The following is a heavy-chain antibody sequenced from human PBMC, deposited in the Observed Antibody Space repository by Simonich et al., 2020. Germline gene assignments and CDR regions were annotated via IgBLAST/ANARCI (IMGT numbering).Heavy chain of an antibody. Sequence: EVQLVQSGAEVKKPGESLQISCKGSGYIFTSYWIGWVRQMPGKGLEWMGILHPGDSNTTYSPSFQGKVTISADKSNSTAYLQWSSLKASDTAMYYCATPGDRDAFDIWGQGTMVTVSS. CDR1: GYIFTSYW. D-gene: IGHD7-27*01. CDR2: LHPGDSNT. CDR3: ATPGDRDAFDI. V-gene: IGHV5-51*01. J-gene: IGHJ3*02.